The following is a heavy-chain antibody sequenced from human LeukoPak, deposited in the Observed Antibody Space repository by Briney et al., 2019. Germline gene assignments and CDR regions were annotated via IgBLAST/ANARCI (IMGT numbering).Heavy chain of an antibody. Sequence: GGSLRLSCAASGFTFHNYEFNWVRQAPGKGLEWISYISRNADAIYLAPSVRGRFSTSRDNAKSSLFLRMTSLRAEDTAVYYCAREEATCGGDCYDYWGQGTLVTVSS. D-gene: IGHD2-21*02. J-gene: IGHJ4*02. CDR3: AREEATCGGDCYDY. CDR2: ISRNADAI. CDR1: GFTFHNYE. V-gene: IGHV3-48*03.